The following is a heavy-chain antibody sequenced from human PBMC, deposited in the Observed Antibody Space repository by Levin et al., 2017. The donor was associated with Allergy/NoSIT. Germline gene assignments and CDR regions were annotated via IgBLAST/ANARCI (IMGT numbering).Heavy chain of an antibody. J-gene: IGHJ4*02. D-gene: IGHD6-19*01. CDR1: GFTFSSYS. CDR3: ARDRSSGWDRWDY. Sequence: VASVKVSCAASGFTFSSYSMNWVRQAPGKGLEWVSSISSSSSYIYYADSVKGRFTISRDNAKNSLYLQMNSLRAEDTAVYYCARDRSSGWDRWDYWGQGTLVTVSS. CDR2: ISSSSSYI. V-gene: IGHV3-21*01.